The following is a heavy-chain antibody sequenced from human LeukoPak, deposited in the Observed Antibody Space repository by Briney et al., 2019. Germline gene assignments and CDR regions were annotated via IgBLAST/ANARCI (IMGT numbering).Heavy chain of an antibody. J-gene: IGHJ6*02. V-gene: IGHV1-69*04. D-gene: IGHD2-2*01. CDR2: IIPILGIA. CDR1: GGTFSGYA. Sequence: SVKVSCKASGGTFSGYAISWVRQAPGQGLEWMGRIIPILGIANYAQKFQGRVTITADKSTSTAYMELSSLRSEDTAVYYCAREYIVVVPAAMEDYYGMDVWGQGTTVTVSS. CDR3: AREYIVVVPAAMEDYYGMDV.